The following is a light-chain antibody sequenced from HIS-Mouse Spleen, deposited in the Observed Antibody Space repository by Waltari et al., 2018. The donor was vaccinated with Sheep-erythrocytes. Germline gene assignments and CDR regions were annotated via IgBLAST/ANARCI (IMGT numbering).Light chain of an antibody. CDR2: EDS. J-gene: IGLJ1*01. CDR1: ALPKKY. Sequence: SYELTQPPSVSVSPGQTARITCSGDALPKKYAYWYQQKSGQAPVLVIYEDSKRPSGIRERFSGSSSGTMATLTISGAQVEDEADYYCYSTDSSGNHRVFGTGTKVTVL. CDR3: YSTDSSGNHRV. V-gene: IGLV3-10*01.